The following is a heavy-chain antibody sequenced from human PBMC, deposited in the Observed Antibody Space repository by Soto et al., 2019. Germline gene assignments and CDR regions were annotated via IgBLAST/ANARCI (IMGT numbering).Heavy chain of an antibody. CDR3: ARHGYCNEGVCPDSFDY. CDR2: IYYSGST. J-gene: IGHJ4*02. D-gene: IGHD2-8*01. V-gene: IGHV4-61*01. Sequence: SETLSLTCTVSGGSVSSGSYYWSWIRQPPGKGLEWIGYIYYSGSTNYNPSLKSRVTISVDTSKNQFSLKLTSVTAADTAVYYCARHGYCNEGVCPDSFDYWGQETLVTVSS. CDR1: GGSVSSGSYY.